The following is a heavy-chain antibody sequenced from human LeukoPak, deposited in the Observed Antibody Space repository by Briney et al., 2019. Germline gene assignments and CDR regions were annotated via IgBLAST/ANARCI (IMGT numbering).Heavy chain of an antibody. D-gene: IGHD3-3*01. J-gene: IGHJ4*02. CDR2: IIPIFGTA. Sequence: ASVKVSCKASGGTFSSYAISWVRQAPGQGLEWMGGIIPIFGTANYAQKFQGRVTITADESTRTAYMELSSLRSEDTAVYYCARGGGDFWSGYFDYWGQGTLVTVSS. CDR1: GGTFSSYA. V-gene: IGHV1-69*13. CDR3: ARGGGDFWSGYFDY.